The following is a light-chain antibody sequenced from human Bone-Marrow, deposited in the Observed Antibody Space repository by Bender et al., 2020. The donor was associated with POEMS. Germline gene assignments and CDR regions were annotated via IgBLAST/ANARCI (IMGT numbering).Light chain of an antibody. CDR2: DVN. Sequence: QSALTQPRSVSGSPGQSVTISCTGTSSEVGGYNYVSWYQQHPGKAPKLMIYDVNKRPSGVPDRFSGSKSGNTASLTISGLQAEDEADYYCTSYAGGNMMVFGGGTQLTVL. J-gene: IGLJ3*02. CDR3: TSYAGGNMMV. V-gene: IGLV2-11*01. CDR1: SSEVGGYNY.